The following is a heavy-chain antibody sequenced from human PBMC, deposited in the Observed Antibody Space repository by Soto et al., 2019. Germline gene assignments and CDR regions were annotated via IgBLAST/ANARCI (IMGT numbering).Heavy chain of an antibody. Sequence: QVQLVQSGAEVKKPGSSVKVSCKASGGTFSSYAISWVRQAPGQGLEWMGGIIPIFGTANYAQKFQGRVTITADESTSTAYMELSSLRSEDTAVYYCARGVARFGDFVDNYYYYGMDVWGQGTTVTVSS. CDR1: GGTFSSYA. CDR2: IIPIFGTA. D-gene: IGHD3-10*02. V-gene: IGHV1-69*01. CDR3: ARGVARFGDFVDNYYYYGMDV. J-gene: IGHJ6*02.